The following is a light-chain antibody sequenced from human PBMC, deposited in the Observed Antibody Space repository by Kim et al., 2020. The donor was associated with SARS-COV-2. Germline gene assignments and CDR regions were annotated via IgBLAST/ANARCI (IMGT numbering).Light chain of an antibody. CDR2: DVN. Sequence: GQSITISCTGTSSDIGAYNYVSWYQQKPGKAPKLLIYDVNSRPSGISYRFSGSKSGNTASLTISGVRAEDEADYYCDSYTTLTPGMFGGGTQLTVL. V-gene: IGLV2-14*03. CDR1: SSDIGAYNY. CDR3: DSYTTLTPGM. J-gene: IGLJ3*02.